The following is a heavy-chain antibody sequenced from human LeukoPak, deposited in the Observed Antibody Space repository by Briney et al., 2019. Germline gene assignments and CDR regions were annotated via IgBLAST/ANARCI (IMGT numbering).Heavy chain of an antibody. J-gene: IGHJ4*02. CDR3: AKIDAY. Sequence: GGSLRLSCAASGFTFSSYSMNWVRQAPGKGLEWVANIKQDGSEKYYVDSVKGRFTISRDNAKNSLYLQMSSLRAEDTAVYYCAKIDAYWGQGTLVTVSS. V-gene: IGHV3-7*01. CDR1: GFTFSSYS. CDR2: IKQDGSEK.